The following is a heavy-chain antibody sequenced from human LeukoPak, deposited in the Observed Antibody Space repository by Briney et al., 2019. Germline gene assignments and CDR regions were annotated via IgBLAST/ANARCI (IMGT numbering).Heavy chain of an antibody. CDR3: ASRSGSHFLM. J-gene: IGHJ4*02. CDR1: GFSFSSYS. Sequence: PGGSLRLSRAASGFSFSSYSMNWVRQAPGKGLEWVSSISSSSSYIYYADSVKGRFTISRDNAKNSLYLQMNSLRAEDTAVYYCASRSGSHFLMWGQGTLVTVSS. V-gene: IGHV3-21*01. D-gene: IGHD1-26*01. CDR2: ISSSSSYI.